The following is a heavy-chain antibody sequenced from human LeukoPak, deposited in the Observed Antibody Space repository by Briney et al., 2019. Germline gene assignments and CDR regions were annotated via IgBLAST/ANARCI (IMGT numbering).Heavy chain of an antibody. CDR2: ISSSSSYI. D-gene: IGHD2-21*02. V-gene: IGHV3-21*01. Sequence: GGSLRLSCAASGFTFSSYSMNWVRQAPGKGLEWVSSISSSSSYIYYADSVKGRFTISRDNAKNSLYLQMSSLRAEDTAVYYCARGRDPGFYYGMDVWGQGTTVTVSS. CDR3: ARGRDPGFYYGMDV. CDR1: GFTFSSYS. J-gene: IGHJ6*02.